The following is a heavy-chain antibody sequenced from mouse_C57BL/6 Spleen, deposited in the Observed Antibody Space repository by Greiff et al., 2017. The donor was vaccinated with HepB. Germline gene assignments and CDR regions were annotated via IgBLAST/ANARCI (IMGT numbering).Heavy chain of an antibody. CDR3: ARDYDYDPPFDY. D-gene: IGHD2-4*01. CDR1: GYAFSSYW. CDR2: IYPGDGDT. V-gene: IGHV1-80*01. J-gene: IGHJ2*01. Sequence: QVQLKESGAELVKPGASVKISCKASGYAFSSYWMNWVKQRPGKGLEWIGQIYPGDGDTNYNGKFKGKATLTADKSSSTAYMQLSSLTSEDSAVYFCARDYDYDPPFDYWGQGTTLTVSS.